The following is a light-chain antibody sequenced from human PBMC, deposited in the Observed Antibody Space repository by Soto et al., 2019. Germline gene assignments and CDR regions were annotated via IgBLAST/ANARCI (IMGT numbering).Light chain of an antibody. J-gene: IGKJ1*01. CDR1: RSLSSTS. CDR2: DVS. V-gene: IGKV3-20*01. Sequence: EIVLTQSPGTLSLSPGERAALSCSASRSLSSTSLAWYQQRPGQAPRLLIYDVSSRATGIPDRFSGSGSGTEFTPTINRLEPDDFAVYYCQRYGRSPRTFGQGTKFEIK. CDR3: QRYGRSPRT.